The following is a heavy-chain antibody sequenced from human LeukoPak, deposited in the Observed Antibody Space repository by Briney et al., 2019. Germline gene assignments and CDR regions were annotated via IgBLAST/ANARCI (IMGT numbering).Heavy chain of an antibody. D-gene: IGHD6-13*01. V-gene: IGHV3-9*01. CDR3: AKASIAAAGMVDY. CDR2: ISWNSGSI. Sequence: GRSLRLSCAASGFTFDDYAMHWVRQAPGKGLEWVSGISWNSGSIGYADSVKGRFTISRDNAKNSLYLQMNSLRAEDTALYYCAKASIAAAGMVDYWGQGTLVTVSS. CDR1: GFTFDDYA. J-gene: IGHJ4*02.